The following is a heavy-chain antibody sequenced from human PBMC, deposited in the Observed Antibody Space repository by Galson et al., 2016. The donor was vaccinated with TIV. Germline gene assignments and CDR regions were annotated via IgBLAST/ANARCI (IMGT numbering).Heavy chain of an antibody. J-gene: IGHJ4*02. Sequence: SVKVSCKASVDTFSNYAISWVRRAPGQGLEWMGRIIPILNIANYAQEFQGRVTITADESTSTVYMELNSLRSDDTAVYYCARGPAENYWGQGTLVTVSS. V-gene: IGHV1-69*04. CDR1: VDTFSNYA. CDR3: ARGPAENY. CDR2: IIPILNIA.